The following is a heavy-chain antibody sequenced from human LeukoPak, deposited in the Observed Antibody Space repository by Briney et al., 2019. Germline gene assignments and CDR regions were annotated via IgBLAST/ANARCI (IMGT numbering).Heavy chain of an antibody. J-gene: IGHJ4*02. CDR2: FSDVT. D-gene: IGHD3-3*01. V-gene: IGHV3-23*01. CDR1: GLTFSDYP. CDR3: AKDWYDY. Sequence: GGSLRLSCVASGLTFSDYPMIWVRQAPGEGLEYVSVFSDVTHYADSVKGRFTISRDNSKNTLYLQMNSLRVEDTAIYYCAKDWYDYWGQGTLVTVSP.